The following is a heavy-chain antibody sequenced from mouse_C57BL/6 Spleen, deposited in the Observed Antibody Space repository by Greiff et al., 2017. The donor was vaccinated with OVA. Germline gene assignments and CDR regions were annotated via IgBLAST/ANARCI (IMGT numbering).Heavy chain of an antibody. CDR3: ASSNYYAMDY. Sequence: LVESGGGLVKPGGSLKLSCAASGFTFSSYTMSWVRQTPEKRLEWVATISGGGGNTYYPDSVKGRFTISRDNAKNTLYLQMSSLRSEDTALYYCASSNYYAMDYWGQGTSVTVSS. J-gene: IGHJ4*01. V-gene: IGHV5-9*01. CDR1: GFTFSSYT. CDR2: ISGGGGNT. D-gene: IGHD2-5*01.